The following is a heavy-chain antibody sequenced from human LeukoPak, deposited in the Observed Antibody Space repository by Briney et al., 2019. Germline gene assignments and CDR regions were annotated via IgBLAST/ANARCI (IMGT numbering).Heavy chain of an antibody. CDR3: ARDLRGGGFDY. D-gene: IGHD4-23*01. Sequence: SQTLSLTCTVSGGSISSGSYYWRWIRQPAGKGLEWIGRIYTSGSTNYNPSLKSRLTISVDTSKNQFSLKLSSVTAADTAVYYCARDLRGGGFDYWGQGTLVTVSS. CDR1: GGSISSGSYY. J-gene: IGHJ4*02. CDR2: IYTSGST. V-gene: IGHV4-61*02.